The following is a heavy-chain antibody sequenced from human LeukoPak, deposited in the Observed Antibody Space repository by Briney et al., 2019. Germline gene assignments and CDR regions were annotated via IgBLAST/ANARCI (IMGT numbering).Heavy chain of an antibody. CDR2: ICPGDSDT. CDR3: ARGRYSYGPFDY. CDR1: GHSFTSYW. D-gene: IGHD5-18*01. V-gene: IGHV5-51*01. Sequence: GESLKISRKGSGHSFTSYWIGWVRQMPGKGLELIRVICPGDSDTRYSPSFQGQVTLSVAKSISTAYVQWRSLKASDTAMYYCARGRYSYGPFDYWGQGTLVTVSS. J-gene: IGHJ4*02.